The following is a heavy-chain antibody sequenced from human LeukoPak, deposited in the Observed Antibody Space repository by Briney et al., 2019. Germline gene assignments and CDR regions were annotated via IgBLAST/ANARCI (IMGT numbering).Heavy chain of an antibody. CDR3: AKADTVMVTNNWFDP. D-gene: IGHD5-18*01. CDR2: ISWNSGSI. Sequence: GGSLRLSCAASGFTFDDYAMHWVRQAPGKGLEWVSGISWNSGSIGYADSVKGRFTISRDNAKNSLYLQMNSLRAEDTALYYCAKADTVMVTNNWFDPWGQGTLVTVSS. V-gene: IGHV3-9*01. CDR1: GFTFDDYA. J-gene: IGHJ5*02.